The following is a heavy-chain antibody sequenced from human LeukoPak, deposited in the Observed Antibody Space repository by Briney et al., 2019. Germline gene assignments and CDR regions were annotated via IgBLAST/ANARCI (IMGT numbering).Heavy chain of an antibody. Sequence: PSETLSLTCTVSGGSISSSSYYWGWIRQPPGKGLEWIGSIYYSGSTYYNPSLKSRVTISVDTSKNQFSLKLSSVTAADTAVYYCAKPMYYYGSGSYPLFDYWGQGTLVTVSS. CDR3: AKPMYYYGSGSYPLFDY. J-gene: IGHJ4*02. D-gene: IGHD3-10*01. CDR1: GGSISSSSYY. V-gene: IGHV4-39*07. CDR2: IYYSGST.